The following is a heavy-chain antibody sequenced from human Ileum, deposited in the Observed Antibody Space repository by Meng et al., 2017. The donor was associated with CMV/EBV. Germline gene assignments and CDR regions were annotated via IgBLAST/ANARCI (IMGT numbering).Heavy chain of an antibody. CDR2: IYDSGST. V-gene: IGHV4-39*01. CDR3: ARHDSYAVAGSR. D-gene: IGHD6-19*01. Sequence: GSLRLSCPVSGGSISSSSYYWGWIRQPPGKGLEWIGIIYDSGSTYYNPSLKSRVTISVDTSKNQFSLRLSSVTAADTAVYYCARHDSYAVAGSRWGQGTLVTVSS. CDR1: GGSISSSSYY. J-gene: IGHJ4*02.